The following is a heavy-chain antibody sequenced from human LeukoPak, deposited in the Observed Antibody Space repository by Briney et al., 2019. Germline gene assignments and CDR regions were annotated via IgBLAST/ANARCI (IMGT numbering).Heavy chain of an antibody. V-gene: IGHV1-2*02. CDR3: ASLSAAAAGPPTSLFDY. Sequence: ASVKVSCKASGYTFTGYYMHWVRQAPGQGLEWMGWINPNSGGTNYAQKFQGRVTMTRDTSISTAYMELSRLRSDDTAVYYCASLSAAAAGPPTSLFDYWGQGTLVTVSS. CDR2: INPNSGGT. D-gene: IGHD6-13*01. CDR1: GYTFTGYY. J-gene: IGHJ4*02.